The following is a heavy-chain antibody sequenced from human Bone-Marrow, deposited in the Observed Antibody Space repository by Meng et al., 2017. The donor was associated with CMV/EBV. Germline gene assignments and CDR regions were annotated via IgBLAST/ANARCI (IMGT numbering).Heavy chain of an antibody. CDR2: IHPGDSDT. D-gene: IGHD6-19*01. CDR3: ARYSSGWYFDY. J-gene: IGHJ4*02. CDR1: GSSFTSYW. Sequence: SCKGTGSSFTSYWIGWVRQMPGKGLEWMGIIHPGDSDTRYSPSFQGQVTISADKSISTAYLQWSSLKASDTAMYYCARYSSGWYFDYWGQGTLVTVSS. V-gene: IGHV5-51*01.